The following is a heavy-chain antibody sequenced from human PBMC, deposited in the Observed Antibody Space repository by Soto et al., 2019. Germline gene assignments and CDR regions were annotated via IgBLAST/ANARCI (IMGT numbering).Heavy chain of an antibody. J-gene: IGHJ6*02. Sequence: GGSLRLSCVASGFTFSTHAMSWVRQAPGKGLEWASTFSGSGGNIYYAESVKGRLTISRDDSKNTLYLQMNSLRVEDTAVYYCAKDPPWTVGPLAMDVWGQGTTVTVSS. CDR2: FSGSGGNI. D-gene: IGHD2-2*01. CDR3: AKDPPWTVGPLAMDV. CDR1: GFTFSTHA. V-gene: IGHV3-23*01.